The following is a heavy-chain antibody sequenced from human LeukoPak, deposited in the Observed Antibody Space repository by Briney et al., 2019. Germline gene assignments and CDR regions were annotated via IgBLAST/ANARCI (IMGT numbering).Heavy chain of an antibody. CDR2: IDGGDSDT. Sequence: GESLKISCKGSGYSFTNYWIGWVRQMPGKGLEWMGIIDGGDSDTRNSPSFQGQVTLSADKPTSTAYLQWSSLKASNTAIYYCARSPANGHTDGVDDIWGQGTMVTVSS. D-gene: IGHD5-24*01. V-gene: IGHV5-51*04. CDR3: ARSPANGHTDGVDDI. CDR1: GYSFTNYW. J-gene: IGHJ3*02.